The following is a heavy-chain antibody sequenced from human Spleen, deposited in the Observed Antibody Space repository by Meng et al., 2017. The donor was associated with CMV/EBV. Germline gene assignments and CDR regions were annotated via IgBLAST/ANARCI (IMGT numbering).Heavy chain of an antibody. Sequence: SETLSLTCTVSGGSVSRDNHYWGWIRQPPGKGLEWIGSVYNSGKTYHNPSLESRVTISLDTSKNQFSLRLSSVTAADTAVYYCARDGIWFGELLTSNNYYYGMDVWGQGTTVTSP. D-gene: IGHD3-10*01. CDR3: ARDGIWFGELLTSNNYYYGMDV. J-gene: IGHJ6*02. V-gene: IGHV4-39*07. CDR1: GGSVSRDNHY. CDR2: VYNSGKT.